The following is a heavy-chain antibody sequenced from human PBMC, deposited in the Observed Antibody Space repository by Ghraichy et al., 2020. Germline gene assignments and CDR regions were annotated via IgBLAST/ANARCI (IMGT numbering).Heavy chain of an antibody. CDR2: IYYSGST. Sequence: SETLSLTCTVSGGSISSYYWSWIRQPPGKGLEWIGYIYYSGSTNYNPSLKSRVTISVDTSKNQFSLRLSSVTAADTAVYYCARGRHFDWLSAVPYYFGYWGQGSLVTVSS. D-gene: IGHD3-9*01. CDR1: GGSISSYY. V-gene: IGHV4-59*01. CDR3: ARGRHFDWLSAVPYYFGY. J-gene: IGHJ4*02.